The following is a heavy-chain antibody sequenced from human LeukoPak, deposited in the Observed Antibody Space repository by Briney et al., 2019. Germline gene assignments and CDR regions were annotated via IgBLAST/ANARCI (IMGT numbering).Heavy chain of an antibody. J-gene: IGHJ4*02. D-gene: IGHD1-26*01. CDR2: ISGRGGST. CDR3: AKRGSYYDY. V-gene: IGHV3-23*01. Sequence: GGTLRLSCAAWGLTSSRYGMRWVRQARGKGLEWVSAISGRGGSTYYADSVKGRFTISRDNSKNTLYLQMNSLRAEDTAVYYCAKRGSYYDYWGQGTLVTVSS. CDR1: GLTSSRYG.